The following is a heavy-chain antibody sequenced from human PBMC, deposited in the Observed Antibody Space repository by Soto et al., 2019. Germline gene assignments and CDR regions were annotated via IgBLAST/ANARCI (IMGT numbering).Heavy chain of an antibody. CDR3: ARGGGFYPYYYNLDV. D-gene: IGHD3-3*01. Sequence: ASVKVSCKASGYTFTSYYMHWVRQAPGQGLEWMGIINPRGGSTTYAQNFQDRVTMTRDTSSSTVYMELSSLRSEDTAVYYCARGGGFYPYYYNLDVWGQGTTVTVSS. CDR1: GYTFTSYY. CDR2: INPRGGST. J-gene: IGHJ6*02. V-gene: IGHV1-46*01.